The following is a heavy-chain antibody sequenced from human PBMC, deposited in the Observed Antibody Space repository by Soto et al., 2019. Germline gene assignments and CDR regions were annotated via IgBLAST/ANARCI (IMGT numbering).Heavy chain of an antibody. J-gene: IGHJ4*02. CDR1: GGSISSGGYY. CDR3: ASRHSSPYFDY. D-gene: IGHD6-13*01. V-gene: IGHV4-31*03. Sequence: SETLSLTCIVSGGSISSGGYYWSWIRQHPGKGLEWIGYIYYSGSTYYNPSLKSRVTRSVDTSKNQFSLKLSSVTAADTAVYYCASRHSSPYFDYWGQGTLVTVSS. CDR2: IYYSGST.